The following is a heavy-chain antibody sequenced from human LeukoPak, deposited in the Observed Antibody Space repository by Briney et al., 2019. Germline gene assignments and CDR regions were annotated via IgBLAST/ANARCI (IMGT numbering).Heavy chain of an antibody. CDR3: ARSFRGLFDY. CDR2: INPNSGGT. J-gene: IGHJ4*02. V-gene: IGHV1-2*02. D-gene: IGHD3-10*01. CDR1: GYIFTGYY. Sequence: GASVKVSCKASGYIFTGYYMHWVRQAPGQGLEWMGWINPNSGGTNYAQKFLGRVTMTTDTSTSTAYMELRSLRSDDTAVYYCARSFRGLFDYWGQGTLVTVSS.